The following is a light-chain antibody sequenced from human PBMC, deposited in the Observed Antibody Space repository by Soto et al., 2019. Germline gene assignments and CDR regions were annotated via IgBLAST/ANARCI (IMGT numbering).Light chain of an antibody. CDR1: QSVSSD. V-gene: IGKV3-15*01. Sequence: EIEMTQSPDTLSLSPGERATLSCRASQSVSSDLAWYHQKPGQAPRLLIYGASTRATGIPARFSGSGAGTEFTLTINSLQSEDFAVYYCQQYNNWPRTFGQGTKVDIK. J-gene: IGKJ1*01. CDR3: QQYNNWPRT. CDR2: GAS.